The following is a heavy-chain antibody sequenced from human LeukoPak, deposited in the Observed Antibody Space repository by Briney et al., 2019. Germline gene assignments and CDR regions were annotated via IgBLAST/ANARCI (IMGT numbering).Heavy chain of an antibody. CDR3: ARCSGRTCLQMSPLDC. V-gene: IGHV3-21*01. CDR1: GFTFSDYS. D-gene: IGHD2-15*01. Sequence: GGSLRLSYEAFGFTFSDYSMNWVRQAPGKVLEWVSAISGSSSYIHYADSAKGRFTISRDNAKNSLYLQMNSLRAGDTAVYYCARCSGRTCLQMSPLDCWGQGALVTVSS. J-gene: IGHJ4*02. CDR2: ISGSSSYI.